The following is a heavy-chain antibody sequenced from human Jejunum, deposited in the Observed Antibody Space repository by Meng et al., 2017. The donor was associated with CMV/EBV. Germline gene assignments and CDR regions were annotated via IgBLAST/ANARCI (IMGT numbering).Heavy chain of an antibody. Sequence: GISGVRKAPGKGLEWMGRISAYNGNTNYAQKFQGRVTMTTDTSTVTAYMELRSLRSDDTAMYYCARAGYCSTASCYMDLYYYGMDVWGQGTTVTVSS. CDR1: G. J-gene: IGHJ6*02. D-gene: IGHD2-2*02. CDR3: ARAGYCSTASCYMDLYYYGMDV. V-gene: IGHV1-18*01. CDR2: ISAYNGNT.